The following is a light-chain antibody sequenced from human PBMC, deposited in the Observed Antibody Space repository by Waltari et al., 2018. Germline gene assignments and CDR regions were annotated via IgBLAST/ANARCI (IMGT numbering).Light chain of an antibody. Sequence: AIRMTQSPSSFSASTGDRVTITCRASQGISTDLAWYQKKSGKAPKRLIYAASTLQSGVPSRFSGSGSGTDFTLTISCLQSEDFAIYYCQQYYTYPRTFGQGTKVEV. CDR2: AAS. V-gene: IGKV1-8*01. CDR1: QGISTD. J-gene: IGKJ1*01. CDR3: QQYYTYPRT.